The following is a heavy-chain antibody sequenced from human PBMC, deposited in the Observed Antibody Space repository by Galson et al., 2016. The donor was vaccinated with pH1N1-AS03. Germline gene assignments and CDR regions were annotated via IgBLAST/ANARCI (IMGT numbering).Heavy chain of an antibody. CDR3: ANPRASGTTMVTRLDY. Sequence: SLRLSCAASGFTFSTYAMSWVRQAPGKGLEWVSSISGADLSTYYADSVKGRFTVSRDNSKNTLYLRINGLRAEDTAIYYCANPRASGTTMVTRLDYWGQGILVTVSS. V-gene: IGHV3-23*01. CDR1: GFTFSTYA. CDR2: ISGADLST. J-gene: IGHJ4*02. D-gene: IGHD5-18*01.